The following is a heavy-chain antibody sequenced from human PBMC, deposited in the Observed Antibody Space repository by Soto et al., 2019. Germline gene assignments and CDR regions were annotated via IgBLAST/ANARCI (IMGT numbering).Heavy chain of an antibody. J-gene: IGHJ4*02. Sequence: SETLSLTCAVYGGSFSGYYWSWIRQPPGKGLEWIGEINHSGSTNYNPSLKSRVTISVDTSKNQFSLKLSSVTAADTAVYYCARGPPGPAAMLGAYYFDYWGQGTLVTVSS. CDR3: ARGPPGPAAMLGAYYFDY. D-gene: IGHD2-2*01. V-gene: IGHV4-34*01. CDR2: INHSGST. CDR1: GGSFSGYY.